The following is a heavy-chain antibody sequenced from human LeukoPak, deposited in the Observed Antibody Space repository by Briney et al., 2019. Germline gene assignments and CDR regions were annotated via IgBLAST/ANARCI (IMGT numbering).Heavy chain of an antibody. Sequence: PGGSLRLSCAASGFTFSSYWMHWVRQAPGKGLVWVSRINSDGSSTSYADSVKGRFTISRDNAKNTLYLQMNSLRAGDTAVYYCARCGQSSFYGMDVWGQGTTVTVSS. CDR3: ARCGQSSFYGMDV. V-gene: IGHV3-74*01. CDR1: GFTFSSYW. J-gene: IGHJ6*02. D-gene: IGHD6-13*01. CDR2: INSDGSST.